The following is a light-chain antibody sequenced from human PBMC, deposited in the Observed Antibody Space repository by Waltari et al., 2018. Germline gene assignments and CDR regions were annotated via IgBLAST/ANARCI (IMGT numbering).Light chain of an antibody. CDR2: GAS. V-gene: IGKV3-20*01. CDR1: QSVSSSY. J-gene: IGKJ1*01. Sequence: EIVLTQSPGTLSLSPGERVTLSCRASQSVSSSYLAWYQQKPGQAPRLLIYGASSRATGSPDRFSGSGSGTDFPLTISRLEPEDFAVYYCQQYGSSPRTFGQGTKVEIK. CDR3: QQYGSSPRT.